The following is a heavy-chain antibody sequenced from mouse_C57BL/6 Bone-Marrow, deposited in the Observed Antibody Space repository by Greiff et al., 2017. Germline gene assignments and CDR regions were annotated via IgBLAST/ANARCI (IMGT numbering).Heavy chain of an antibody. CDR1: GFTFTDYY. V-gene: IGHV7-3*01. D-gene: IGHD2-1*01. J-gene: IGHJ4*01. CDR2: IRNKANGYTT. Sequence: EVQLQESGGGLVQPGGSLSLSCAASGFTFTDYYMSWVRQPPGKALEWLGFIRNKANGYTTEYSASVKGRFTISRDNSQSILYLQMNALRAEDSATYYCARSLWYPYYAMDYWGQGTSVTVSS. CDR3: ARSLWYPYYAMDY.